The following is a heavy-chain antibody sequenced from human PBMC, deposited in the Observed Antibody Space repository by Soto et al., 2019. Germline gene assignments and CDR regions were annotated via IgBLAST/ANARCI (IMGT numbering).Heavy chain of an antibody. D-gene: IGHD6-13*01. J-gene: IGHJ5*02. CDR3: GGVRGIAAYQFDP. Sequence: QVQLVQSGAEVKKPGASVKVSCKASGYTFTSYDINWVRQATGQGLEWMGWMNPNSGNTGYAQKFQGRVTMARNTSISTAYMELSSLRSEGTAVYYCGGVRGIAAYQFDPWGQGTLVTVSS. CDR2: MNPNSGNT. V-gene: IGHV1-8*01. CDR1: GYTFTSYD.